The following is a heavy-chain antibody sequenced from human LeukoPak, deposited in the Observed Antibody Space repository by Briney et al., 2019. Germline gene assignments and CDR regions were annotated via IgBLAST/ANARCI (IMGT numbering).Heavy chain of an antibody. J-gene: IGHJ4*02. Sequence: ASVKVSCKASGGTFSSYAISWVRQAPGQGLEWMGWINTNTGNPTYAQGFTGRFVFSLDTSVSTAYLQISSLKAEDTAVYYCARAELRYFDWLSDAQYWGQGTLVTVSS. CDR1: GGTFSSYA. CDR2: INTNTGNP. V-gene: IGHV7-4-1*02. CDR3: ARAELRYFDWLSDAQY. D-gene: IGHD3-9*01.